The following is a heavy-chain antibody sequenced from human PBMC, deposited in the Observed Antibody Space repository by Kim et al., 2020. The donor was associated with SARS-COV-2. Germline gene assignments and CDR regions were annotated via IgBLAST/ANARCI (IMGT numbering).Heavy chain of an antibody. Sequence: GGSLRLSCAASGFTFSNYGMHWVRQAPGKGLEWVAVISYDGSNKYYADSVKGRFTISRDNSKNTLYLQMNSLRAEDTAVYYCAKELPPGYSSGWSYSYYGMDVWGQGTTVTVSS. J-gene: IGHJ6*02. CDR2: ISYDGSNK. V-gene: IGHV3-30*18. D-gene: IGHD6-19*01. CDR3: AKELPPGYSSGWSYSYYGMDV. CDR1: GFTFSNYG.